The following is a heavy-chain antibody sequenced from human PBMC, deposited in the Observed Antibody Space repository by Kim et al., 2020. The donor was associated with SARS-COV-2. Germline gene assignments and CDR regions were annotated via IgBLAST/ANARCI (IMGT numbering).Heavy chain of an antibody. CDR2: IWYDGSDK. D-gene: IGHD6-19*01. V-gene: IGHV3-33*01. CDR3: ARDRGSGWSQGGYGDY. CDR1: GFTFSSYG. J-gene: IGHJ4*02. Sequence: GGSLRLSCAASGFTFSSYGMHWVRQAPGKGLEWVALIWYDGSDKYYADSVKGRFTISRDNSKNTLYLQMNSLRAEDTAVYYCARDRGSGWSQGGYGDYWGQGTLVTVSS.